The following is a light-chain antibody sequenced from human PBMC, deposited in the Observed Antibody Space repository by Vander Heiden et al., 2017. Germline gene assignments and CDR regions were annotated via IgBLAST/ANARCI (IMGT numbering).Light chain of an antibody. CDR1: QDISNY. CDR2: DAS. CDR3: QQYDNLPLT. Sequence: DIQMTQSPSSLSASVGDRVTITCQASQDISNYLNWYQQKPGKAPKLLIYDASNLETGVPSRVSGSGSGTDFTFTISSLQPEDIATYYCQQYDNLPLTFGQRTRLEIK. J-gene: IGKJ5*01. V-gene: IGKV1-33*01.